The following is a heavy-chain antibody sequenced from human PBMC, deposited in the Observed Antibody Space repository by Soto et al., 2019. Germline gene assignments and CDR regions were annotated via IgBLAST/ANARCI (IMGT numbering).Heavy chain of an antibody. CDR2: TKYRSKWYT. V-gene: IGHV6-1*01. D-gene: IGHD6-13*01. CDR3: ARAGSSTWTYYFDF. Sequence: QTLSLTCAISGDSVSSNIAAWNWVRQSPSRGLEWLGRTKYRSKWYTDYATSVKSRISINPDTSKNQVSLQLNSVTPEDTAVYYCARAGSSTWTYYFDFRGQGILVTVSS. CDR1: GDSVSSNIAA. J-gene: IGHJ4*02.